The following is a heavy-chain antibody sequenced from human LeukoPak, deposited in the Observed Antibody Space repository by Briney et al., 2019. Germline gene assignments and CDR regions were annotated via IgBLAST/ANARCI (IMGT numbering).Heavy chain of an antibody. V-gene: IGHV3-30*03. CDR3: ARDYDIFTGYSNGYYFDY. CDR2: ISYDGSNK. J-gene: IGHJ4*02. CDR1: GYTLTELS. D-gene: IGHD3-9*01. Sequence: SCKVSGYTLTELSMHWVRQAPGKGLEWVAVISYDGSNKYYADSVKGRFTISRDNSKNTLYLQMDSLRAEDTAVYYCARDYDIFTGYSNGYYFDYWGQGTLVPVSS.